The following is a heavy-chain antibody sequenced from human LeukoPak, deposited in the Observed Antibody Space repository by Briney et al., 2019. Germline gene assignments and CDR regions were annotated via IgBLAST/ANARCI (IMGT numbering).Heavy chain of an antibody. D-gene: IGHD4-17*01. CDR1: GFTFSDYG. CDR2: ISSSSSYI. CDR3: ARDTSYYGDYGYFDY. Sequence: PGRSLRLSCAASGFTFSDYGMHWVRQAPGKGLEWVSSISSSSSYIYYADSVKGRFTISRDNAKNSLYLQMNSLRAEDTAVYYCARDTSYYGDYGYFDYWGQGTLVTVSS. V-gene: IGHV3-21*01. J-gene: IGHJ4*02.